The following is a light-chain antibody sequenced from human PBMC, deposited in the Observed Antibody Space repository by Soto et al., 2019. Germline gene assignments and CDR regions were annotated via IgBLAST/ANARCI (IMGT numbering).Light chain of an antibody. CDR1: QGISSY. J-gene: IGKJ1*01. V-gene: IGKV1-8*01. Sequence: AIRMTQSPSSFSASTGDRVTITCRASQGISSYLAWYQQKPGKAPKLLIYAASTLQSGVPSRFSGSGSGTDFTLTISCLQSEDSATYYCHQYYSYPRTFGQGTKVDIK. CDR3: HQYYSYPRT. CDR2: AAS.